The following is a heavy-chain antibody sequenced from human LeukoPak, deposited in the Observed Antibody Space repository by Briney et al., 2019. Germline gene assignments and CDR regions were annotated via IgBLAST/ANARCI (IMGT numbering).Heavy chain of an antibody. CDR1: GFTFSSSA. J-gene: IGHJ4*02. CDR3: AKGDSSGYYSSPLS. D-gene: IGHD3-22*01. Sequence: PGGSLRLSCAASGFTFSSSAMSWVRQAPGKGLEWVSGISGSGGSTYYAASVKGRFTISRDNPKNTLYLQMNSLRAEDTAVYYCAKGDSSGYYSSPLSWGQGTLVTVSS. V-gene: IGHV3-23*01. CDR2: ISGSGGST.